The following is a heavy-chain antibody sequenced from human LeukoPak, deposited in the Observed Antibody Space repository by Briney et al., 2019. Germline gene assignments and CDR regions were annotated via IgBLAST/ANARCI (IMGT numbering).Heavy chain of an antibody. CDR1: GYTFTNHG. CDR2: ISAYNGNT. V-gene: IGHV1-18*01. CDR3: ARSIRPSGSDYPKPNHGMDV. Sequence: ASVKVSCKASGYTFTNHGINWVRQAPGQGLEWMGWISAYNGNTNYTQNLQGRVTMTTDTSTSTAYMELRSLRSDDSAVYYCARSIRPSGSDYPKPNHGMDVWGQGTTVTVSS. J-gene: IGHJ6*02. D-gene: IGHD3-10*01.